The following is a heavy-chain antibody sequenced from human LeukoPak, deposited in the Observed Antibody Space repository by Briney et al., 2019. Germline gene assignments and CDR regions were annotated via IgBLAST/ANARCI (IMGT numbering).Heavy chain of an antibody. CDR1: GGSISSGGYY. CDR3: AREAGAAAGQGFDP. D-gene: IGHD6-13*01. J-gene: IGHJ5*02. CDR2: IYHSGST. Sequence: SETLSLTCTVSGGSISSGGYYWSWLRQPPGKGLERIGYIYHSGSTYYNPSLKSRVTISVDRSKNQFSLKLSSVTAADTAVYYCAREAGAAAGQGFDPWGQGTLVTVSS. V-gene: IGHV4-30-2*01.